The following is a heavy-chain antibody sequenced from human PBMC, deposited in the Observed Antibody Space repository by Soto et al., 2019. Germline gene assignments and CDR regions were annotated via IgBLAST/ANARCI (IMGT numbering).Heavy chain of an antibody. D-gene: IGHD1-26*01. Sequence: WALRVSCTAIGFTCNTHWIHWARQAPGKGLVWVSRIYFDGITTNYADSVKGRLTVSRDNAKNTVYLHVNTLRDEDTAVYYCARGSAMGVDYWGQGTLVTVSS. J-gene: IGHJ4*02. CDR3: ARGSAMGVDY. CDR2: IYFDGITT. V-gene: IGHV3-74*01. CDR1: GFTCNTHW.